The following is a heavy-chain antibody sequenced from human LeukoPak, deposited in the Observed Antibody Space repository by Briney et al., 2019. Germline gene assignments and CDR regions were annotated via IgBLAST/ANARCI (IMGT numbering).Heavy chain of an antibody. CDR2: IDHSGST. Sequence: SETLSLTCAVYGGSFSGYYWSWIRQPPGKGLEWIGEIDHSGSTNYNPSLKSRVTISVDTSKNQFSLKLSSVTAADTAVYYCARGRQNDYWGQGTLVTVSS. V-gene: IGHV4-34*01. CDR3: ARGRQNDY. CDR1: GGSFSGYY. J-gene: IGHJ4*02.